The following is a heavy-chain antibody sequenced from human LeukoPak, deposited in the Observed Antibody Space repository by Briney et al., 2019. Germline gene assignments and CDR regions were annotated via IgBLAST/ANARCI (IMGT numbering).Heavy chain of an antibody. Sequence: GGSLRLSCAASGFNFSSFAVHWVRQAPGKGLEWVAVISYEGSNKYYADSVKGRFTISRDNSKNTLYLQMNSLRDEDTGVYYCAIVHGYYDGSGFWVQWGQGTLVTVSS. CDR3: AIVHGYYDGSGFWVQ. D-gene: IGHD3-22*01. V-gene: IGHV3-30*04. CDR2: ISYEGSNK. J-gene: IGHJ4*02. CDR1: GFNFSSFA.